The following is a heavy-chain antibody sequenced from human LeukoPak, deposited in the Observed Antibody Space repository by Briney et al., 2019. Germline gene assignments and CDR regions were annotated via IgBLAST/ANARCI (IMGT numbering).Heavy chain of an antibody. CDR1: GGSISSRSHY. CDR2: IYYSGST. D-gene: IGHD3-10*01. CDR3: ARVIGSDGGSGKKVWFDP. J-gene: IGHJ5*02. Sequence: SETLSLTCTVSGGSISSRSHYWGWVRQPPGKGLEWIANIYYSGSTYYNPSLESRVTISVDTSKNQFSLKLTSVTAADTAVYYCARVIGSDGGSGKKVWFDPWGQGTLVTVSS. V-gene: IGHV4-39*07.